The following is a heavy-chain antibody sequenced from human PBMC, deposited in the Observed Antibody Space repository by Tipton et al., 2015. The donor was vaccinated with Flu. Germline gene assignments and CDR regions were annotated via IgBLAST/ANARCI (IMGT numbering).Heavy chain of an antibody. CDR2: INHSGNT. V-gene: IGHV4-34*01. Sequence: TLSLTCAVYDGSFSGYNWSWIRQPPGRGLEWIGEINHSGNTNYNPSLKSRVTVSVDTSKNQFSLILSAVTAADTAVYYCARGRRPRRPVLAPPGYFDYWGQGTLVTVSS. CDR1: DGSFSGYN. J-gene: IGHJ4*02. D-gene: IGHD2-8*01. CDR3: ARGRRPRRPVLAPPGYFDY.